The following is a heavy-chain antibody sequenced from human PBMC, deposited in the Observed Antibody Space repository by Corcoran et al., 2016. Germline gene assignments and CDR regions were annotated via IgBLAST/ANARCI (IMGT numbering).Heavy chain of an antibody. J-gene: IGHJ3*02. CDR2: IYPGDSDT. CDR1: GYSFTSYW. D-gene: IGHD5-12*01. Sequence: EVQLVQSGAEVKKAGESLKISCKGSGYSFTSYWIDWVRQMPGKGLEWMGIIYPGDSDTRYSPSFQGQVTISADTSISTAYLQWSSLKASDTAMFYCARPTSLEMATRLGAFDIWGQGTMVTVSS. V-gene: IGHV5-51*01. CDR3: ARPTSLEMATRLGAFDI.